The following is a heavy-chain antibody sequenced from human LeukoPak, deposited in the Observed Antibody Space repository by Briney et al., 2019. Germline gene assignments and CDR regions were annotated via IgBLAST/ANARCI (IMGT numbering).Heavy chain of an antibody. CDR3: ARDIAVADINWFDP. J-gene: IGHJ5*02. D-gene: IGHD6-19*01. Sequence: SETLSLTCTVSGGSISSYYWSWIRQPPGKGLEWIGYIYYSGSTNYNPSLKSRVTISVDTPKNQFSLKLSSVTAADTAVYYCARDIAVADINWFDPWGQGTLVTVSS. CDR1: GGSISSYY. CDR2: IYYSGST. V-gene: IGHV4-59*12.